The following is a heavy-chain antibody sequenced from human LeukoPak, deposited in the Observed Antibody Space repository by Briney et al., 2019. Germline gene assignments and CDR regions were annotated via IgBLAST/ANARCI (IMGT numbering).Heavy chain of an antibody. CDR2: IYHSGST. J-gene: IGHJ4*02. D-gene: IGHD6-13*01. CDR1: AGSISSSNW. Sequence: SETLSLTCAVSAGSISSSNWWSWVRQPPGKGLEWIGEIYHSGSTNYNPSLKSRVTISVDKSKNQFFLKLSSVTAADTAVYYCARAAGYSSSWYRDYFDYWGQGTLVTVSS. CDR3: ARAAGYSSSWYRDYFDY. V-gene: IGHV4-4*02.